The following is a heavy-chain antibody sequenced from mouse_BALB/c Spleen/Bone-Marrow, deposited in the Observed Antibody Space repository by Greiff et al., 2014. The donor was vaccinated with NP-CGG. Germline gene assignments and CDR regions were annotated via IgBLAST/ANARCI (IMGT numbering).Heavy chain of an antibody. J-gene: IGHJ1*01. V-gene: IGHV1S81*02. CDR3: TRSNYGYWYFDV. D-gene: IGHD1-1*01. CDR2: SNPSNGGS. CDR1: GYTFSNYY. Sequence: QVQLQQSGAELVKPGASVKLSCKASGYTFSNYYMYWVKQRPGQGLEWIGESNPSNGGSNFNEKFKSKATLTVDKSSSTAYMQLSSLTSEYAAVYYCTRSNYGYWYFDVWGAGTTVTVSS.